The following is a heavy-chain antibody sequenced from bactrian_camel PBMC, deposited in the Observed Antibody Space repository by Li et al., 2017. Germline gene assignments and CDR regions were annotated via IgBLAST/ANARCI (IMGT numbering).Heavy chain of an antibody. CDR3: AARTHGSCLFLRANPLKEYNY. D-gene: IGHD6*01. Sequence: VQLVESGGGSVQAGGSLRLSCAASGFAVSEDCMGWFRQAPGQAREGVAAIDTDGTTTYADSVKGRFTISEDNALRAAHLQMTDLQPEDTAMYYCAARTHGSCLFLRANPLKEYNYWGQGTQVTVS. CDR1: GFAVSEDC. V-gene: IGHV3S53*01. J-gene: IGHJ4*01. CDR2: IDTDGTT.